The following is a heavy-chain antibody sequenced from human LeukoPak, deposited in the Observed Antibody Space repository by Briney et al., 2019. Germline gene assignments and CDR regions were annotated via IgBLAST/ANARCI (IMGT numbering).Heavy chain of an antibody. CDR1: GVSMSSYY. Sequence: SETLSLTCTVSGVSMSSYYWSWIRQPPGKGPEWIGYIYYSGSTDYNPSLKSRVTISVDTSQKQISLKLSSVTAADTAVYYCARTHYYYYYMDVWGKGTMVTVSS. CDR2: IYYSGST. V-gene: IGHV4-59*01. J-gene: IGHJ6*03. CDR3: ARTHYYYYYMDV.